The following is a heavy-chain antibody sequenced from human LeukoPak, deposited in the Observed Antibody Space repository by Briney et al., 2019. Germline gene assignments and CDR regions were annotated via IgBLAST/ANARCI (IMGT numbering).Heavy chain of an antibody. V-gene: IGHV1-46*01. CDR3: AREVVGDILTGASYFDY. CDR1: GYTFTSYY. J-gene: IGHJ4*02. D-gene: IGHD3-9*01. CDR2: INPSGGST. Sequence: ASVKVSCKASGYTFTSYYMHWVRQAPGQGLEWMGIINPSGGSTSYAQKFQGRVTMTRDTSKNQFSLKLSSVTAADTAVYYCAREVVGDILTGASYFDYWGQGTLVTVSS.